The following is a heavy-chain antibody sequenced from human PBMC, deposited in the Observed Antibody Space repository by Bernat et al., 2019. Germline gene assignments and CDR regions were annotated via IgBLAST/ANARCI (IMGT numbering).Heavy chain of an antibody. D-gene: IGHD3-22*01. CDR3: ARHIGGHYYDSSGRIVPHQNGMDV. CDR1: GGSISSSSYY. Sequence: QLQLQESGPGLVKPSETLSLTCTVSGGSISSSSYYWGWIRQPPGKGLEWIGSIYYSGSTYYNPSLKSRVTISVDTSKNQFSLKLSSVTAADTAVYYCARHIGGHYYDSSGRIVPHQNGMDVWGQGTTVTVSS. CDR2: IYYSGST. J-gene: IGHJ6*02. V-gene: IGHV4-39*01.